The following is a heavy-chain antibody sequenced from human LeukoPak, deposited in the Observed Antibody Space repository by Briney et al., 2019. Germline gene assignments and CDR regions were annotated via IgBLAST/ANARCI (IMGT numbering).Heavy chain of an antibody. CDR1: GGSISSYY. Sequence: SETLSLTCTVSGGSISSYYWSWIRQPPGKGLEWIGYIYYSGSTNYNPSLKSRVTILIDASKNQFSLRLSSVTAADTAVYYCTQGGELMNYWGQGTLVTVSS. V-gene: IGHV4-59*08. CDR2: IYYSGST. CDR3: TQGGELMNY. J-gene: IGHJ4*02. D-gene: IGHD1-26*01.